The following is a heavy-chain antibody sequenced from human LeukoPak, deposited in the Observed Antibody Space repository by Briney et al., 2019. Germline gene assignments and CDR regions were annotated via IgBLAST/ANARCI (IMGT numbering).Heavy chain of an antibody. CDR2: IYYSGSN. D-gene: IGHD5-12*01. Sequence: NPSETLSLTCTVSGGSISSYYWSWIRQPPGKGLEWIGYIYYSGSNNYNPSLKSRVTISVDTSKNQFSLKLSSVTAADTAVYYCARVGLRDAFDIWGQGTMVTVSS. J-gene: IGHJ3*02. CDR1: GGSISSYY. CDR3: ARVGLRDAFDI. V-gene: IGHV4-59*01.